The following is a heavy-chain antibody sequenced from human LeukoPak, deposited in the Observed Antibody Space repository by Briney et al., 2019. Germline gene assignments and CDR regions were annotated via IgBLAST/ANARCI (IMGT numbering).Heavy chain of an antibody. CDR3: ARAFPTLDAFDI. CDR2: TIYRSRWYN. V-gene: IGHV6-1*01. CDR1: GDSFSSNSAA. Sequence: SQTLSLTCTISGDSFSSNSAAWNWLRQSPSRGLEWLGRTIYRSRWYNDYAVSVKSRITISSDTSMNQFFLHLSSVIPEDTGVYYCARAFPTLDAFDIWGQGTMVTVSS. J-gene: IGHJ3*02.